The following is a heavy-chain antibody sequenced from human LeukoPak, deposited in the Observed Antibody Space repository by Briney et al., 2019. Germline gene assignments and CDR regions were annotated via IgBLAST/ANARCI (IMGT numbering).Heavy chain of an antibody. V-gene: IGHV4-39*01. CDR1: GASISSSTYY. CDR2: IYYSGST. CDR3: ANLPVAGWESFGY. Sequence: SETLSLTCTVSGASISSSTYYWGWVRQPPGKGLEWIGNIYYSGSTYYDPALKSRVIISVDTSKNQFSLKLRSVPAADTAVYYCANLPVAGWESFGYWGQATLVTVYS. J-gene: IGHJ4*02. D-gene: IGHD6-19*01.